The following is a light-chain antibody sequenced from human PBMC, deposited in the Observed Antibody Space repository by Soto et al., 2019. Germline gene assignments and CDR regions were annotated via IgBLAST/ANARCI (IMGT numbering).Light chain of an antibody. J-gene: IGKJ5*01. CDR2: DVS. CDR3: QQFNSYPIT. V-gene: IGKV1-13*02. CDR1: RDIRGA. Sequence: AIQLTQSPSSLSASVGDRVTITCRASRDIRGALAWYQQKPGKAPKILIYDVSTLESGVPSRFSGSSSGTDFTLTISSLQPVDFATYSCQQFNSYPITFGQGTRLEIK.